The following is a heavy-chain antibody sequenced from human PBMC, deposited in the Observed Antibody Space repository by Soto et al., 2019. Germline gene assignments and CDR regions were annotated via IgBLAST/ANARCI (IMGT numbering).Heavy chain of an antibody. CDR1: GFIFSTYG. Sequence: GSLRISCAASGFIFSTYGMSWVRQAPGEGLDWVSGIRGSGGKTYYADSVKGRFTISRDNSRSTLYLQMDSLRAEDTVVYYCAKDRRCTGETCSLSHDYRGQGTLVTV. CDR3: AKDRRCTGETCSLSHDY. D-gene: IGHD2-8*02. V-gene: IGHV3-23*01. J-gene: IGHJ4*02. CDR2: IRGSGGKT.